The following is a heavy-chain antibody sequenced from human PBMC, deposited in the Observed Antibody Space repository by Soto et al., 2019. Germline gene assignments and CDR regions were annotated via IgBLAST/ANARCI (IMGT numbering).Heavy chain of an antibody. V-gene: IGHV3-30-3*01. CDR3: ARGGQIGHCSGGSGFKVDY. CDR1: AFTFSDFA. J-gene: IGHJ4*02. CDR2: ISHDGSKQ. D-gene: IGHD2-15*01. Sequence: QVQLVESGGGVVQPGRSLRLSCAGSAFTFSDFAIHWVRQAPGKGLEWVAVISHDGSKQFYADSVRGRFTISRDNSKXXMXXQMNSLRVEDTAVYYCARGGQIGHCSGGSGFKVDYWGQGTLVTVSS.